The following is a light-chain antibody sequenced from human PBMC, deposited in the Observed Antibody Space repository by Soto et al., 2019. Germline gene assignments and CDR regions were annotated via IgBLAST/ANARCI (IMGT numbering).Light chain of an antibody. V-gene: IGKV3-20*01. CDR1: QSVSSSY. Sequence: ENVLTKSPCTLALCRGERATLSCRASQSVSSSYLAWYQQKPGQAPRLLIYGASSRATGIPDRFSGSGTRTDFTLTSSRLEPEDLAVYYIQQHGRSRGTIGQGTKLDI. CDR3: QQHGRSRGT. J-gene: IGKJ1*01. CDR2: GAS.